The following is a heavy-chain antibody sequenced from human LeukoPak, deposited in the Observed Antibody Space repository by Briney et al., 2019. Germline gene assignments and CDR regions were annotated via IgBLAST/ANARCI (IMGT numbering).Heavy chain of an antibody. CDR1: GYTFTSYD. D-gene: IGHD5-18*01. Sequence: GASVKVSCKASGYTFTSYDINWVRQATGQGLEWMGWMNPNSGNTGYAQKFQGRVTMTRNTSISTAYMELSSLRSEDTAVYYCARGRGYSYGYGRLNDAFDIWGQGTMVTVSS. CDR2: MNPNSGNT. V-gene: IGHV1-8*01. CDR3: ARGRGYSYGYGRLNDAFDI. J-gene: IGHJ3*02.